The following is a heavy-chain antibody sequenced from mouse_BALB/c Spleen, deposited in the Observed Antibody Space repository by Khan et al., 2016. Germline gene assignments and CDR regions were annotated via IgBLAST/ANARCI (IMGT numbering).Heavy chain of an antibody. CDR2: INPDSSTI. CDR1: VFDFSRYW. Sequence: EVKLLESGGGLVQPGGSLKLSFAASVFDFSRYWMSWVRQAPGKGLEWIGEINPDSSTINYTPSLKDKFIISRDNAKNTLYLQMSKVRSEDTALYYCASTCWYFDVWGAGTTVTVSS. CDR3: ASTCWYFDV. J-gene: IGHJ1*01. V-gene: IGHV4-1*02.